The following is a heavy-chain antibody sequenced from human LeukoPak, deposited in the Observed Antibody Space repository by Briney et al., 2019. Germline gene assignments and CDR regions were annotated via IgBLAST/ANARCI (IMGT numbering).Heavy chain of an antibody. CDR2: INHSGST. Sequence: SETLSLTCAVYGGSFSGYYWSWIRQPPGKGLEWLGEINHSGSTYYNPSLKSRVTISVDTSKNQFSLKLSSVTAADTAVYYCARFPIVVVTAIPAGAFDIWGQGTMVTVSS. CDR1: GGSFSGYY. CDR3: ARFPIVVVTAIPAGAFDI. V-gene: IGHV4-34*01. D-gene: IGHD2-21*02. J-gene: IGHJ3*02.